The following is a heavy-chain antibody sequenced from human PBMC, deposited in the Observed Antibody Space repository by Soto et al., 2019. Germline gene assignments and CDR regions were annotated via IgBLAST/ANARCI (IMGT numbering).Heavy chain of an antibody. CDR2: INHSGST. CDR3: ARGIMIAAAGMASDY. J-gene: IGHJ4*02. D-gene: IGHD6-13*01. V-gene: IGHV4-34*01. Sequence: SETLSLTCAVYGGSFSGYYWSWIRQPPGKGLEWIREINHSGSTNYNPSLKSRVTISVDTSKNQFSLKLSSVTAADTAVYYCARGIMIAAAGMASDYWGQGTLVTVSS. CDR1: GGSFSGYY.